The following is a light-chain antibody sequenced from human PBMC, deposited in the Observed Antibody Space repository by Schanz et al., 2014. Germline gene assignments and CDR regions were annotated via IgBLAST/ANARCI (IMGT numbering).Light chain of an antibody. V-gene: IGLV2-14*01. CDR1: SIDVGGYNY. CDR3: SSYTSSSTRV. J-gene: IGLJ2*01. CDR2: DVT. Sequence: QSALTQPASVSGSPGQSITISCTGTSIDVGGYNYVSWYQQHPGKAPKLMIYDVTNRPSGVSNRFSGSKSGNTASLTISGLQAEDEADYYCSSYTSSSTRVFGGGTKLPVL.